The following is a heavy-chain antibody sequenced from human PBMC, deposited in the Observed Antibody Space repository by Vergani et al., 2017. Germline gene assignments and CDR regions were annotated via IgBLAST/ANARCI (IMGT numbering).Heavy chain of an antibody. CDR1: GFTFSSYS. D-gene: IGHD3-10*01. Sequence: EVQLVESGGGLVKPGGSLRLSCAASGFTFSSYSMNWVRQAPGKGLEWVSSISSSSSYIYYADSVKGRFTISRDNAKNSLYLQMNSLRAEDTAVYYCAKDRRSSRFAFDIWGQGTMVTVS. CDR3: AKDRRSSRFAFDI. CDR2: ISSSSSYI. V-gene: IGHV3-21*01. J-gene: IGHJ3*02.